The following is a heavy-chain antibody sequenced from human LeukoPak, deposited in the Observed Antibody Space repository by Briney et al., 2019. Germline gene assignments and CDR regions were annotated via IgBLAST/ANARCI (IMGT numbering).Heavy chain of an antibody. CDR1: GYTFTGYY. J-gene: IGHJ6*03. Sequence: GASVKVSCKASGYTFTGYYMHLVRQAPGQGLEWMGLINPNSGGTNYAQKFQGRVTMNTDTTISPASMELSRLTSDEKAVYYCASENAATHYSYYYMDVRGKGSTVSVCS. CDR3: ASENAATHYSYYYMDV. CDR2: INPNSGGT. V-gene: IGHV1-2*02. D-gene: IGHD1-26*01.